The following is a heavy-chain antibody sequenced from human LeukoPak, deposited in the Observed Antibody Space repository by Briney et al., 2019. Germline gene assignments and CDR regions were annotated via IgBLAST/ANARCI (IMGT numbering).Heavy chain of an antibody. Sequence: ASVKVSCKASGYTFTSYDINWVRQATGQGLEWMGWMNPNSGNTGYAQKLQGRVTMTTDTSTSTAYMELRSLRSDDTAVYYCARWRTYGFDYWGQGTLVTVSS. CDR2: MNPNSGNT. V-gene: IGHV1-8*02. CDR3: ARWRTYGFDY. D-gene: IGHD4-17*01. CDR1: GYTFTSYD. J-gene: IGHJ4*02.